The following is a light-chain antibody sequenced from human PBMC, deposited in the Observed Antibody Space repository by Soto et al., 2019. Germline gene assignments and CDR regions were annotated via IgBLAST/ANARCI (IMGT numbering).Light chain of an antibody. CDR3: QQSYSTPPWT. CDR1: QSISSW. J-gene: IGKJ1*01. Sequence: DIQMTQSPSTLSASVGDRVTITCRASQSISSWLAWYQQKPGKAPNLLIYKASSLESGVPSRFSGSGSGTEFTLTISSLQPEDFATYYCQQSYSTPPWTFGQGTKVEIK. CDR2: KAS. V-gene: IGKV1-5*03.